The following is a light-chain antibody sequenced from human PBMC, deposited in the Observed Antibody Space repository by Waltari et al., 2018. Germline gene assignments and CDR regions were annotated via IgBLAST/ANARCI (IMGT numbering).Light chain of an antibody. J-gene: IGKJ4*01. Sequence: DIQMTQSPSSLSASVGDRVTITCQASQDISNYLNWYQQKPGKAPKLLIYDASNLETGVPSRFSGSGSGTDFTFTISSLQSDDFAVYSCQQYHTWPLTFGGGTKVEI. V-gene: IGKV1-33*01. CDR2: DAS. CDR1: QDISNY. CDR3: QQYHTWPLT.